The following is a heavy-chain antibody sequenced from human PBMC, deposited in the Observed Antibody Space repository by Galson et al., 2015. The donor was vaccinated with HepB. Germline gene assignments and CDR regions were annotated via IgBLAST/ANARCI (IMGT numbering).Heavy chain of an antibody. CDR2: IYFCGTT. CDR3: ASQDTGNTGWTFDF. Sequence: ENPSLTRTGSCASLWKRFLYWGGVRPPPRKGVGGVGGIYFCGTTYYSTSLKSRVSISVDTSSNQFSLKLNSVTAADTAIYYCASQDTGNTGWTFDFWGPGTLVTVSS. CDR1: CASLWKRFLY. J-gene: IGHJ4*02. V-gene: IGHV4-39*01. D-gene: IGHD5-18*01.